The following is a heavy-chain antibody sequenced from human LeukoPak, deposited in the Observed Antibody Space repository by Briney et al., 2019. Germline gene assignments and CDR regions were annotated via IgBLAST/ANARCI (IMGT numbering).Heavy chain of an antibody. J-gene: IGHJ4*02. Sequence: PGGSLRLSCAASGFIFRNHAMNWVRQAPGQGLEWVSGVSASGGSTFNTDSVKGRFSISRDNSKHTLYLEMNSLRPEDTALYYCAKSLGNQGVIDYWGQGTLVTVSS. CDR2: VSASGGST. CDR1: GFIFRNHA. D-gene: IGHD3-10*01. CDR3: AKSLGNQGVIDY. V-gene: IGHV3-23*01.